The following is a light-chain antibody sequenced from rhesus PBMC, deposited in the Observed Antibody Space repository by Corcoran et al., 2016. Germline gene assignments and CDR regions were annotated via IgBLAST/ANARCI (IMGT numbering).Light chain of an antibody. Sequence: DIQMTQSPSALSASVGDRVTISCRASQNIYSNLAWYQQTPGKAPKLLFDASSSLQTGIPSRFSGSGSGTDFTLTFSSLQPEDSAAYYCQHYYDNPLTFGGGTKVEIK. V-gene: IGKV1S12*01. J-gene: IGKJ4*01. CDR2: ASS. CDR1: QNIYSN. CDR3: QHYYDNPLT.